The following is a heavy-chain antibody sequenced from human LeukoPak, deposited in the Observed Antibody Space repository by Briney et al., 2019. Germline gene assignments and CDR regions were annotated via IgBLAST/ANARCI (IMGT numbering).Heavy chain of an antibody. V-gene: IGHV3-30*01. CDR1: GFTFSTYG. CDR3: ARELFRDGYNWVDY. D-gene: IGHD5-24*01. CDR2: ISYDGSYE. J-gene: IGHJ4*02. Sequence: SGGSLRLSCAASGFTFSTYGMHWVRQAPGKGLEWAAVISYDGSYESYADSVKGRFTISRDNSKNTLYLQMNGLRDEDSAVYYCARELFRDGYNWVDYWGQGTLVTVSS.